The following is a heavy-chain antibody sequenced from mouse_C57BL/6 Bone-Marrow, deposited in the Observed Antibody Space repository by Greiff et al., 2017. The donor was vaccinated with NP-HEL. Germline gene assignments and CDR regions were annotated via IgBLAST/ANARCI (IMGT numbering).Heavy chain of an antibody. J-gene: IGHJ1*03. V-gene: IGHV1-85*01. CDR1: GYTFTSYD. CDR2: IYPRDGST. D-gene: IGHD1-1*01. Sequence: QVQLKESGPELVKPGASVKLSCKASGYTFTSYDINWVKQRPGQGLEWIGWIYPRDGSTKYNETFKGKATLTVDTSSSTAYMELHSLTSEDSAVYFCARGLLRSFWYFDVWGTGTTVTVSS. CDR3: ARGLLRSFWYFDV.